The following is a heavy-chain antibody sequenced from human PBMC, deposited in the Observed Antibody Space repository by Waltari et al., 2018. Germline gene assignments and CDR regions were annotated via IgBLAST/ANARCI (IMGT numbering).Heavy chain of an antibody. V-gene: IGHV4-34*01. CDR3: ARYGFGEYYFDY. Sequence: QVQLQQWGAGLLKPSETLSLTCAVYGGSFSGYYWSWISQPPGKGLEWIGEINHSGSTNYNPSLKSLVTISVDTSKNHVSLKLSSVTAADTAVYYCARYGFGEYYFDYWGQGTLVTVSS. CDR1: GGSFSGYY. D-gene: IGHD3-10*01. CDR2: INHSGST. J-gene: IGHJ4*02.